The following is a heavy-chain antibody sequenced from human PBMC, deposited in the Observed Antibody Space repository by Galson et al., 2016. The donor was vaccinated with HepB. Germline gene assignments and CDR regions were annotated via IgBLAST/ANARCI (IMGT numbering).Heavy chain of an antibody. Sequence: PALVKPTQTPTLTCTFPGFSLSTSGVGVGWIRQPPGKALEWLALIYWDDDKRYRPSLKNRLTITKDTSKNQVVLTMTNMDPVDTATYYCAHRLYDHFWGSYRYTSNWFDPWGQGTLVTVSS. CDR1: GFSLSTSGVG. CDR2: IYWDDDK. D-gene: IGHD3-16*02. J-gene: IGHJ5*02. CDR3: AHRLYDHFWGSYRYTSNWFDP. V-gene: IGHV2-5*02.